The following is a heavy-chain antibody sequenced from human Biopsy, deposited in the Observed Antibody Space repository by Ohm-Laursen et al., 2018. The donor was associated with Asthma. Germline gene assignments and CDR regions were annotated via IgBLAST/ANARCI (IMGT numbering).Heavy chain of an antibody. J-gene: IGHJ4*02. CDR2: ISFDGTNR. CDR1: GFTFSNYG. D-gene: IGHD1-26*01. Sequence: SLRLSCAASGFTFSNYGMHWVRQAPGKGLNWVAVISFDGTNRNYTVSVKGRFTISRDNSRNTLHLEMNSLRAEDTAVYFCAEEVFPGWELRRGPDSWGQGTLVTVSS. CDR3: AEEVFPGWELRRGPDS. V-gene: IGHV3-30*18.